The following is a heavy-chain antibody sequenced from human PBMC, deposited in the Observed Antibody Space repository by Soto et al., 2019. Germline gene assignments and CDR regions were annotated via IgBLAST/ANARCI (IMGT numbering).Heavy chain of an antibody. J-gene: IGHJ4*02. D-gene: IGHD3-16*01. V-gene: IGHV3-23*01. CDR2: ISGSGGRS. Sequence: EVQLLDSGGGLVQPGGSLRLSCAASGFTFSNYAMTWVRQGPGKGLERVSGISGSGGRSYYADSVKGRFTISRDNSKSTLYLQMNSLRADDTAVYYCAKAYFVWSSEQPYYFDYWGQGTLVTVSS. CDR3: AKAYFVWSSEQPYYFDY. CDR1: GFTFSNYA.